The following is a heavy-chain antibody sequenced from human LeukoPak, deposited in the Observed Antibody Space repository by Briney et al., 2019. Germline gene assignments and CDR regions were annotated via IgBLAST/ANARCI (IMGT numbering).Heavy chain of an antibody. V-gene: IGHV4-38-2*02. CDR2: IYYSGST. Sequence: SETLSLTCTVSGYSISSGYYWGWIRQPPGKGLEWIGSIYYSGSTYYNPSLKSRVTISVDTSKNQFSLKLSSVTAADTAVYYCARRPMVRGTFDYWGQGTLVTVSS. CDR1: GYSISSGYY. CDR3: ARRPMVRGTFDY. D-gene: IGHD3-10*01. J-gene: IGHJ4*02.